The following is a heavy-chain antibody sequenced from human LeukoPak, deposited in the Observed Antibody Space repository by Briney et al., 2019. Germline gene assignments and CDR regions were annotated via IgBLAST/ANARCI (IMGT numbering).Heavy chain of an antibody. CDR1: GFTFDDYG. CDR2: INWNGGST. Sequence: GGSLRLSCAASGFTFDDYGMSWVRQAPGKGPEWVSGINWNGGSTGYADSVKGRFTISRDNAKNSLYLQMNSLRAEDTALYYCARIEYSSSSWVYYYYMDVWGKGTTVTVSS. V-gene: IGHV3-20*04. CDR3: ARIEYSSSSWVYYYYMDV. J-gene: IGHJ6*03. D-gene: IGHD6-6*01.